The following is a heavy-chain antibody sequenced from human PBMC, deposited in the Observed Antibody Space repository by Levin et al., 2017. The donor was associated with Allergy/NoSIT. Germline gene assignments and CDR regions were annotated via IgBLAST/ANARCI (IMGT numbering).Heavy chain of an antibody. CDR2: INDSGGST. J-gene: IGHJ6*02. V-gene: IGHV3-23*01. CDR1: GFIFRNFA. Sequence: GESLKISCAASGFIFRNFAMAWVRQAPGMGLECGSGINDSGGSTHYADSVKGRFTISRDNSKSTLYMQLNSLRAEDTDIYYCAQHLNSGDWGVNHYYAMDVWGQGTTVSVSS. D-gene: IGHD2-21*01. CDR3: AQHLNSGDWGVNHYYAMDV.